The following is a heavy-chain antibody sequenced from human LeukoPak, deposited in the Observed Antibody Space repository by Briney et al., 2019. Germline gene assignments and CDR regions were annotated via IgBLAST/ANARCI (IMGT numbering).Heavy chain of an antibody. CDR1: GFTFSSYA. J-gene: IGHJ4*02. Sequence: GSLRLSCAASGFTFSSYAMSWVRQAPGKGLEWVSAISGSGGSTYYADSVKGRFTISRDNSKNTLYLQMNSLRAEDTAVYYCAKYRPVDSSGYYPLYYFDYWGQGTLVTVSS. CDR2: ISGSGGST. CDR3: AKYRPVDSSGYYPLYYFDY. V-gene: IGHV3-23*01. D-gene: IGHD3-22*01.